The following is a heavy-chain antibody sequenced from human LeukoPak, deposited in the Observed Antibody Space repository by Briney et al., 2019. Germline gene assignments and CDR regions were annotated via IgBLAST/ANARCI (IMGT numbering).Heavy chain of an antibody. V-gene: IGHV3-7*01. J-gene: IGHJ4*02. Sequence: GGSLRLSCAASGFTFSSKWMSWVRQAPGKGLEWVANIKYDGSEKHYVDSVKGRFTISRDDAKNSLYLQMNSLRAEDTAVYYCARDGSGEWPIGYWGQGTLVTVSS. CDR2: IKYDGSEK. CDR3: ARDGSGEWPIGY. CDR1: GFTFSSKW. D-gene: IGHD3-10*01.